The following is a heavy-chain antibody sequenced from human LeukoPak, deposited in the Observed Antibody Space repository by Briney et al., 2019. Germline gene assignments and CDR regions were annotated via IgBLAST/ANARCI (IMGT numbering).Heavy chain of an antibody. CDR3: ARVVTWGYYYDSSGYYYGPYFFDY. CDR1: GGSFSGYY. Sequence: SETLSLTCAVHGGSFSGYYWSWIRQPPGKALEWIGEINHSGSTNYNPSLKSRVTISVDTSKNQFSLKMSSVTAADTAVYYCARVVTWGYYYDSSGYYYGPYFFDYWGQGTLVTVSS. D-gene: IGHD3-22*01. CDR2: INHSGST. J-gene: IGHJ4*02. V-gene: IGHV4-34*01.